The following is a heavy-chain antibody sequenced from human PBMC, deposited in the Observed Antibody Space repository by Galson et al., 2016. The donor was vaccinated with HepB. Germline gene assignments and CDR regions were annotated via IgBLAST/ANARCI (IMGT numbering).Heavy chain of an antibody. V-gene: IGHV3-23*01. Sequence: SLRLSCAASGFTFSSYAMHWVRQAPGKGLEWVSTISHSGGSTYYADSVKGRFTISRDNSKKTLLLQMRGLRAEDTAVYYCAKMITLSYYYSFGMDVWGQGTLVTVSS. J-gene: IGHJ6*02. CDR2: ISHSGGST. CDR3: AKMITLSYYYSFGMDV. CDR1: GFTFSSYA. D-gene: IGHD3-16*01.